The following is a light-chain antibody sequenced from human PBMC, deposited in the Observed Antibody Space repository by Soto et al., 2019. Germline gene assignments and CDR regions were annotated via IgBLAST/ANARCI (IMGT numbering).Light chain of an antibody. Sequence: EIVLTQSPATLSFSPGERATLSCRASQSVDKYLVWYQQKPGQAPRLLIYDASSRATGIPARFSGSGSGTDFPLTITSLEPEDFAVYYCQQRTNWPLTFGGGTKLEIK. CDR2: DAS. CDR1: QSVDKY. J-gene: IGKJ4*01. CDR3: QQRTNWPLT. V-gene: IGKV3-11*01.